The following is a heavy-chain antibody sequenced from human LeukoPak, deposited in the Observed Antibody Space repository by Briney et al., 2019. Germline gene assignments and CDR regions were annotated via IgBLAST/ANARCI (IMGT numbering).Heavy chain of an antibody. V-gene: IGHV1-2*02. Sequence: GASVKVSCKASGFTLSDHYMHWLRQTPGQGLEWMGWIHPGRGDTHYAQKFQGRFTMTRDTSLSTTYMEPSRLRSDDTAVYYCARDFNWGPDFWGQGTLVTVSS. CDR3: ARDFNWGPDF. CDR1: GFTLSDHY. J-gene: IGHJ4*02. CDR2: IHPGRGDT. D-gene: IGHD7-27*01.